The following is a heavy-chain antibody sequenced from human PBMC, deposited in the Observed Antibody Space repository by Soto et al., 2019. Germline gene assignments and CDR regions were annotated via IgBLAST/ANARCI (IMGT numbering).Heavy chain of an antibody. V-gene: IGHV1-69*06. J-gene: IGHJ6*02. D-gene: IGHD6-19*01. CDR1: GGTFSSYA. CDR3: ARGLAVAGTPVLYYYYYYGMDV. Sequence: GXSVKGSCKASGGTFSSYAISWVRQAPVQGLEWMGGIIPIFGTANYAQKFQGRVTITADKSTSTAYMELSSLRSEDTAVYYCARGLAVAGTPVLYYYYYYGMDVWGQGTTVTVSS. CDR2: IIPIFGTA.